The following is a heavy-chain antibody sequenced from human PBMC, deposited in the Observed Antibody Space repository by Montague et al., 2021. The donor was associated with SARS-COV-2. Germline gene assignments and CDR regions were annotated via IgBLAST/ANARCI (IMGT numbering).Heavy chain of an antibody. D-gene: IGHD6-13*01. V-gene: IGHV4-39*01. CDR3: VATYNSNWYYFDY. CDR2: LHYAGSA. CDR1: GGSFSSGDSY. Sequence: SETLSLTCSVSGGSFSSGDSYWGWLRQAPGKGLEWIGDLHYAGSAXYNPSLRSRVTISADTSKNQFSLKLNSVTAADTAVYYCVATYNSNWYYFDYWGQGTLVAVSS. J-gene: IGHJ4*02.